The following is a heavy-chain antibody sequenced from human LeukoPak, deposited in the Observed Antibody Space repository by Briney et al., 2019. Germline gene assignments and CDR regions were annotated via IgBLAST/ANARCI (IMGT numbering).Heavy chain of an antibody. V-gene: IGHV4-39*01. Sequence: KASETLSLTCTVSGGSISSSSYYWGWIRQPPGKGLEWIGSISHSGNTYYKPSLKSRVTISADTSKIQFSLKLDSVTAADTAVYYCARHGEDTFTNYPSWFDPWGQGTLVTVYS. D-gene: IGHD4/OR15-4a*01. CDR2: ISHSGNT. J-gene: IGHJ5*02. CDR1: GGSISSSSYY. CDR3: ARHGEDTFTNYPSWFDP.